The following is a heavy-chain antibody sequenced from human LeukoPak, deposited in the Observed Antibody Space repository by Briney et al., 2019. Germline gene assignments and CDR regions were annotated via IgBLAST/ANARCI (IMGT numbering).Heavy chain of an antibody. CDR3: AKLIVVVTAISI. J-gene: IGHJ4*02. D-gene: IGHD2-21*02. CDR1: GFTFSSYW. Sequence: PGGSLRLSCAASGFTFSSYWMSWVRQAPGKGLEWVANIKQDGSEKYYADSVKGRFTISRDNSKNTLYLQMNSLRAEDTAVYYCAKLIVVVTAISIWGQGTLVTVSS. V-gene: IGHV3-7*01. CDR2: IKQDGSEK.